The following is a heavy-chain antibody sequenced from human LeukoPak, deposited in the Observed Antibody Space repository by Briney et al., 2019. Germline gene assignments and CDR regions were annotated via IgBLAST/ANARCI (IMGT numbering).Heavy chain of an antibody. CDR3: TAGDWNYITAFDY. V-gene: IGHV3-15*01. CDR1: RFTFSNYE. J-gene: IGHJ4*02. Sequence: PGGSLRLSCAASRFTFSNYEMHWVRQAPGQGLEWVGRIKTKSNGGTTDYAAPMRGRFTISRDDSENTLYLEIHSLKTEDTAVYFCTAGDWNYITAFDYWGQGALVTVSS. D-gene: IGHD1-7*01. CDR2: IKTKSNGGTT.